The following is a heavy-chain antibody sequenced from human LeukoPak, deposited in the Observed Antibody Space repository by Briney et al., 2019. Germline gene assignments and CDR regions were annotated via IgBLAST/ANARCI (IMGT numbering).Heavy chain of an antibody. CDR1: GFTFSNYG. CDR2: ISYDGNKK. V-gene: IGHV3-30*18. D-gene: IGHD6-6*01. J-gene: IGHJ5*02. Sequence: GGSLRLSCAASGFTFSNYGIHGVRQAPARGLEWVAVISYDGNKKYYADPVKGRFTISRDNSKTTLYLQMNRLRAADTALYYCVKASSSSPQYNWFDAWGQGTLVTVSS. CDR3: VKASSSSPQYNWFDA.